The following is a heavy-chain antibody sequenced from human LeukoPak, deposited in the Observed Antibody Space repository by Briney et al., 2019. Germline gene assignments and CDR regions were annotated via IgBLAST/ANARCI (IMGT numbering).Heavy chain of an antibody. J-gene: IGHJ6*03. CDR1: GGSISSYY. CDR2: IYYSGST. D-gene: IGHD6-13*01. Sequence: SETLSLTCTVSGGSISSYYWSWIRQRPGKGLEWIGYIYYSGSTNYNPSLKSRVAISVDTSKNQFSLKLSSVTAADTAVYYCARADSSSWYEDYYYYYMDVWGKGTTVTVSS. V-gene: IGHV4-59*01. CDR3: ARADSSSWYEDYYYYYMDV.